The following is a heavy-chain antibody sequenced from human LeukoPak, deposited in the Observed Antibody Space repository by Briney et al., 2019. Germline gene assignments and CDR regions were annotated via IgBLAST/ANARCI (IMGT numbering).Heavy chain of an antibody. CDR2: ISYDGSNK. D-gene: IGHD6-19*01. J-gene: IGHJ6*02. CDR1: GFTFSSYA. CDR3: ASGRPQYSSGWYMDYYYGMDV. Sequence: GRSLRLSCAASGFTFSSYAMHWVRQAPGKGLEWVAVISYDGSNKYYADSVKGRFTISRDNSKNTLYLQMNSLRAEDTAVYYCASGRPQYSSGWYMDYYYGMDVWGQGTTVTVSS. V-gene: IGHV3-30*04.